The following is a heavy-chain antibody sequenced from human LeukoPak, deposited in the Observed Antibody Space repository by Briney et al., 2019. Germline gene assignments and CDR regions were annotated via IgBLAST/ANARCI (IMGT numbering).Heavy chain of an antibody. CDR1: GYTFTGYY. CDR2: INPNSGDT. CDR3: ARDLEPIFSTAYYFDY. V-gene: IGHV1-2*02. Sequence: ASVKVSCKASGYTFTGYYMHWVRQAPGQGLEWMGWINPNSGDTNYAQKFQGRVTMTSDTSIRTAYMELSRLRSDDTAVYYCARDLEPIFSTAYYFDYWGQGTLVTVSS. J-gene: IGHJ4*02. D-gene: IGHD3-9*01.